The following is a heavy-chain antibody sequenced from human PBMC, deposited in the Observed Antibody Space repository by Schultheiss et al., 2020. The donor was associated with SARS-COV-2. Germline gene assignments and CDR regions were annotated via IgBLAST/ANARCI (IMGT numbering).Heavy chain of an antibody. CDR3: ARGDWKGGDFYFDY. D-gene: IGHD1-1*01. CDR1: GGSISSGDYY. V-gene: IGHV4-30-4*08. J-gene: IGHJ4*02. CDR2: IYHSGST. Sequence: SETLSLTCTVSGGSISSGDYYWSWIRQPPGKGLEWIGYIYHSGSTYYNPSLKSRVTISVDTSKNQFSLKLRSVTAADTAVYYCARGDWKGGDFYFDYWGQGTLVTVSS.